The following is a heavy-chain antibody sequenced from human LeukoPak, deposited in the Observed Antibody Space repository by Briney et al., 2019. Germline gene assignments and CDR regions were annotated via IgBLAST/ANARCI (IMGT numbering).Heavy chain of an antibody. CDR2: ISGSGGST. J-gene: IGHJ4*02. V-gene: IGHV3-23*01. D-gene: IGHD3-22*01. Sequence: GGSLRLSCAASGFTFSTYAMSWVRQAPGKGLEWVSTISGSGGSTYYADSVKGRFTISRDNSKNTLYLQMNSLRAEDTAVYYCASRNYYDSSGYYYYYFDYWGQGILVTVSS. CDR3: ASRNYYDSSGYYYYYFDY. CDR1: GFTFSTYA.